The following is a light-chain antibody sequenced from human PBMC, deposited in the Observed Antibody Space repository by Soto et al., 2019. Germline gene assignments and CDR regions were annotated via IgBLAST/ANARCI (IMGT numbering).Light chain of an antibody. Sequence: QSVLTQPRSVSGSPGQSVTISCTGTSSDVGRYDYVSWYQQHPGKAPKLIIYDVTERPAGVPDRFSGSKSGNTASLTISGLQDEDEADYYCCSLEGSFSYVFGGGTKVTV. CDR2: DVT. CDR1: SSDVGRYDY. CDR3: CSLEGSFSYV. J-gene: IGLJ1*01. V-gene: IGLV2-11*01.